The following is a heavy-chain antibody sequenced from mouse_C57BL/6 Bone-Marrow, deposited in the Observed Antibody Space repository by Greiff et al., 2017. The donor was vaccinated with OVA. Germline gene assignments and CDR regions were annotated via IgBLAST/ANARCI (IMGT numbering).Heavy chain of an antibody. Sequence: EVQLVESGGGLVQPGGSLKLSCAASGFTFSDYGMAWVRQAPRKGPEWVAFISNLAYRIYYADTVTGRFTISRENAKNTLYLEMSSLKSEDTAMYYCARQGTTVVDWYFDVWGTGTTVTVSS. J-gene: IGHJ1*03. CDR3: ARQGTTVVDWYFDV. CDR1: GFTFSDYG. CDR2: ISNLAYRI. V-gene: IGHV5-15*01. D-gene: IGHD1-1*01.